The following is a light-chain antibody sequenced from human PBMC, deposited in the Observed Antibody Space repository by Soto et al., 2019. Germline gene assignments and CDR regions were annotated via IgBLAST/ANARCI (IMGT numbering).Light chain of an antibody. CDR2: EVS. V-gene: IGLV2-14*01. CDR1: SSDVGTYNY. J-gene: IGLJ3*02. CDR3: TSYRSSSTWV. Sequence: QSVLTQPASVSGSPGQSITISCTGTSSDVGTYNYVSWYQQHPGKAPKLMIYEVSHRPSGVSNRFSGSKSGNTASLTISGLQAEDEGDYYCTSYRSSSTWVFGGGTQLTVL.